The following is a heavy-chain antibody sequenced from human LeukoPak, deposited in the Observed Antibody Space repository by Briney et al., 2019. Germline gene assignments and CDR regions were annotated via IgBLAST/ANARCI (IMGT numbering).Heavy chain of an antibody. CDR3: AREPTDTLYCSSTSCYGGFDY. J-gene: IGHJ4*02. CDR1: GYTFTSYY. V-gene: IGHV1-46*01. D-gene: IGHD2-2*01. Sequence: ASVKVSCKASGYTFTSYYMHWVRQAPGQGLEWMGIINPSGGSTSYAQKFQGRVTMTRDTSTSTVYMELSSLRSEDTAVYYCAREPTDTLYCSSTSCYGGFDYWGQGTLVTVSS. CDR2: INPSGGST.